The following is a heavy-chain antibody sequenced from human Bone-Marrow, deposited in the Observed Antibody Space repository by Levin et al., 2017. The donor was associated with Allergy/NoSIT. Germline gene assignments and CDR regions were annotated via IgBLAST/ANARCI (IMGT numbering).Heavy chain of an antibody. J-gene: IGHJ4*02. CDR3: AKGPRLYSSGGYIDY. CDR2: ISWNSGSI. D-gene: IGHD6-19*01. Sequence: GGSLRLSCAASGFTFDDYAMHWVRQAPGKGLEWVSGISWNSGSIGYADSVKGRFTISRDNAKNSLYLQMNSLRAEDTALYYCAKGPRLYSSGGYIDYWGQGTLVTVSS. V-gene: IGHV3-9*01. CDR1: GFTFDDYA.